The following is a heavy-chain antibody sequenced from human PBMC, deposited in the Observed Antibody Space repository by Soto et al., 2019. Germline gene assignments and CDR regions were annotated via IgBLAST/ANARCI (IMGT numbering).Heavy chain of an antibody. Sequence: SETLSLTCAVSGGSISSSNWWSWVRQPPGKGLDWIGEIYHSGSTNYNPSLKSRVTISVDKSKNQFSLKLSSVTAADTAVYYCASEQQLVRGPFDPWGQGTLVTVSS. CDR3: ASEQQLVRGPFDP. D-gene: IGHD6-13*01. J-gene: IGHJ5*02. CDR2: IYHSGST. CDR1: GGSISSSNW. V-gene: IGHV4-4*02.